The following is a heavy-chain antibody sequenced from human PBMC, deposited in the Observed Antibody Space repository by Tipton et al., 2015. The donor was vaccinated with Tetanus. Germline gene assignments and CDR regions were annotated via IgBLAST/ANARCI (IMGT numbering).Heavy chain of an antibody. D-gene: IGHD4-23*01. V-gene: IGHV4-39*01. CDR3: ATGRRTVGFDY. CDR2: IYYSGST. CDR1: GGSISSSSFY. Sequence: TLSLTCTVSGGSISSSSFYWGWIRQPPGKELEWIGSIYYSGSTYYNPSLKSRVTISVDTSKTQVSLKLSSVTAADTAVYYCATGRRTVGFDYWGQGALVTVSS. J-gene: IGHJ4*02.